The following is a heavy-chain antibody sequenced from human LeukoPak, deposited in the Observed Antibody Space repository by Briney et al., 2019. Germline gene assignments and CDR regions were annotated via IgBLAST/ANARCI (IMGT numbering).Heavy chain of an antibody. Sequence: SVKVSCKASGGTFSSYAISWVRQAPGQGLEWMGRIIPILGIANYAQKFQGGVTITADKSTSTAYMELSSLRSEDTAVYYCARDTIQLWDSHVFDYWGQGTLVTVSS. V-gene: IGHV1-69*04. CDR2: IIPILGIA. CDR3: ARDTIQLWDSHVFDY. J-gene: IGHJ4*02. CDR1: GGTFSSYA. D-gene: IGHD5-18*01.